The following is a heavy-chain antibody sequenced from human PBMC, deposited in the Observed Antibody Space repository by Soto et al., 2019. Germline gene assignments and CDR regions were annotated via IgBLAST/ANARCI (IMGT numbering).Heavy chain of an antibody. J-gene: IGHJ4*02. CDR1: GFIFSSFV. Sequence: PGGSLRLSCTAPGFIFSSFVMTWVRQAPGKGLEWVSGISGSADTYYADSVKGRFTASRDNSKNTLYLQMNSLSVEDTAVYYCAREGQFGDFDHWGQGTLVTVSS. D-gene: IGHD3-10*01. V-gene: IGHV3-23*01. CDR2: ISGSADT. CDR3: AREGQFGDFDH.